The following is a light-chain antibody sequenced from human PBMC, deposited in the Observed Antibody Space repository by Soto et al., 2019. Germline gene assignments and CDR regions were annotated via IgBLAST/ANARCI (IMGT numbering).Light chain of an antibody. J-gene: IGKJ1*01. V-gene: IGKV3-20*01. CDR2: GAS. Sequence: EIVLTQAPGTLSLSPGESATLSCRASQSVNSNYLAWYQRKPCQAPRLLIYGASNRANDIPQRFSASGSGTDFTLTITRMEAEDSAVYYCLQYDSTPPTFGQGTKVEVK. CDR3: LQYDSTPPT. CDR1: QSVNSNY.